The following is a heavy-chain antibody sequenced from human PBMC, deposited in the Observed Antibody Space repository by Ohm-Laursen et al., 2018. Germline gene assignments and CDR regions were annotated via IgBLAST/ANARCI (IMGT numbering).Heavy chain of an antibody. CDR3: ASGHNYGYDNYYGMDV. CDR1: GGSISNQY. V-gene: IGHV4-59*11. D-gene: IGHD5-24*01. Sequence: TLSLTCTVSGGSISNQYWNWVRQSPGKGLEWIGYIYHSGSTKYNPFFNSRVTISVDTSQNQFSLNLRSVTTADTAVYYCASGHNYGYDNYYGMDVWGQGTTVTVSS. CDR2: IYHSGST. J-gene: IGHJ6*02.